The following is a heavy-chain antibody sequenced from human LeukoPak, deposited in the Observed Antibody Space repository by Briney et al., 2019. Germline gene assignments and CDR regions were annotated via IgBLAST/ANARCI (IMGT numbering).Heavy chain of an antibody. CDR1: GFTVSSNY. CDR2: IYYSGGT. V-gene: IGHV4-59*02. D-gene: IGHD3-3*01. J-gene: IGHJ6*02. CDR3: ARDQVDDFYGMDV. Sequence: GSLRLSCAASGFTVSSNYMSWVRQPPGKGLEWIGYIYYSGGTNYNPSLKSRVTISVDTSKNQFSLKLSSVTAADTAVYYCARDQVDDFYGMDVWGQGTTVTVSS.